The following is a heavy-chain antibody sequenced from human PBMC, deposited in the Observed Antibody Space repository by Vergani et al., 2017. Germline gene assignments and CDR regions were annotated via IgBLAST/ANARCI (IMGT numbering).Heavy chain of an antibody. CDR3: ARIGLSGYSASLGGIDP. J-gene: IGHJ5*02. CDR2: IYPGDSDT. CDR1: GYSFTSYW. D-gene: IGHD3-22*01. Sequence: EVQLVQSGAEVKKPGESLKISCKGSGYSFTSYWIGWVRQMPGNGLEWMGTIYPGDSDTRYSPSFQGQVTISADKSISTAYLKWSSLKASDTAMYYCARIGLSGYSASLGGIDPWGQGTLVTVSS. V-gene: IGHV5-51*01.